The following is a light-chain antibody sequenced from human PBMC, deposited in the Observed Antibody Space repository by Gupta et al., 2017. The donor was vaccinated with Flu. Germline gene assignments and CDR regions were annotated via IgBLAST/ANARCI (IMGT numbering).Light chain of an antibody. CDR3: QQYGSSQWT. CDR2: GAS. CDR1: QFVSSSY. Sequence: VLTQSPGTLSLSPGERATLACRASQFVSSSYLAWYQQKPGQAPRLLIYGASSRATGIPDRFSGSGSGTDFTLTISRLEPEDFAVYYCQQYGSSQWTFGQGTKVEIK. J-gene: IGKJ1*01. V-gene: IGKV3-20*01.